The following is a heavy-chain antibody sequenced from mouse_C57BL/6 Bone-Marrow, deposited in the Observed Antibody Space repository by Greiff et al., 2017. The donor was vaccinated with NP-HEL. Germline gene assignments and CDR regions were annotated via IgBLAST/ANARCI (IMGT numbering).Heavy chain of an antibody. J-gene: IGHJ3*01. CDR2: IDPSDSYT. D-gene: IGHD1-1*01. CDR1: GYTFTSYW. V-gene: IGHV1-69*01. Sequence: QVQLKQPGAELVMPGASVKLSCKASGYTFTSYWMHWVKQRPGQGLEWIGEIDPSDSYTNYNQKFKGKSTLTVDKSSSTAYMQLSSLTSEDSAVYYCAILLLGVAYWGQGTLVTVSA. CDR3: AILLLGVAY.